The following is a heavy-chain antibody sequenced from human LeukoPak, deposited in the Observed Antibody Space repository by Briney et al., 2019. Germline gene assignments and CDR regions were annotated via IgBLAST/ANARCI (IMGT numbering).Heavy chain of an antibody. CDR3: ARQGDGYKFRDYYYMDV. CDR2: IKQDGSEK. J-gene: IGHJ6*03. D-gene: IGHD5-24*01. CDR1: GFTFSSYW. Sequence: GGSLRLSCAASGFTFSSYWMTWVRQAPGKGLEWVANIKQDGSEKNYVDSVKGRFTISRDNAKNSLYLQMNSLRAEDTAVYYCARQGDGYKFRDYYYMDVWGKGTTVTVSS. V-gene: IGHV3-7*01.